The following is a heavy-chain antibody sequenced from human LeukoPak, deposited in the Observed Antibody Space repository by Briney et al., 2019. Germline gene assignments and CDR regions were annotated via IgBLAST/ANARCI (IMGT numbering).Heavy chain of an antibody. Sequence: GSLRLSCAASGFIFSDHYIDWVRQPPGKGLEWIGEINHSGSTNYNPSLKSRVTISVDTSKNQFSLKLSSVTAADTAVYYCAKMGAERRVLSSFDNWGKEPLVT. CDR1: GFIFSDHY. V-gene: IGHV4-34*08. CDR3: AKMGAERRVLSSFDN. CDR2: INHSGST. D-gene: IGHD1-1*01. J-gene: IGHJ4*02.